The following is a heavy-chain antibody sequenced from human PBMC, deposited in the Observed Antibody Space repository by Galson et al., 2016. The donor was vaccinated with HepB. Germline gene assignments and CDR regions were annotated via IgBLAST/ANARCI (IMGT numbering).Heavy chain of an antibody. CDR1: GFTFSSYS. J-gene: IGHJ4*02. Sequence: SLRLSCAASGFTFSSYSMNWVRQAPGKGLEWVSSISSSRRYIYYEDQVKGRITTSRDDAKNTLYLQMNSLRAEDTAVYYCARQAFTNWNPFDYWSQGTLVTVSS. CDR2: ISSSRRYI. D-gene: IGHD1-1*01. CDR3: ARQAFTNWNPFDY. V-gene: IGHV3-21*01.